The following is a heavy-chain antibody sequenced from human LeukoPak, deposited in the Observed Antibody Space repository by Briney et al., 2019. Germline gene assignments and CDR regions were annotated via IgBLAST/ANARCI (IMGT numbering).Heavy chain of an antibody. CDR2: INPSGGST. V-gene: IGHV1-46*01. CDR3: ARGDYYDSSGYYRHGWFDY. J-gene: IGHJ4*02. Sequence: GPVKVSCKASGYTFTGYYMHWVRQAPGQGLEWMGIINPSGGSTSYAQKFQGRVTMTRDMSTSTVYMELSSLRSEDTAVYYCARGDYYDSSGYYRHGWFDYWGQGTLVTVSS. CDR1: GYTFTGYY. D-gene: IGHD3-22*01.